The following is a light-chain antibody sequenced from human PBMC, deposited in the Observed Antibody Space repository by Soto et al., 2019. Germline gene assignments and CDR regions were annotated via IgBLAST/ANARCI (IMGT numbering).Light chain of an antibody. V-gene: IGKV3-20*01. CDR3: QQYGNSPWT. CDR2: GVS. J-gene: IGKJ1*01. Sequence: LTQSPGILSLSPGERVTLSCRASQTVSRNYLGWFQQKPGRAPRLLIYGVSSRADGIPDRFTGSGSGTDFTLTISRLEPGDFAVYFCQQYGNSPWTFGQGTKVDIK. CDR1: QTVSRNY.